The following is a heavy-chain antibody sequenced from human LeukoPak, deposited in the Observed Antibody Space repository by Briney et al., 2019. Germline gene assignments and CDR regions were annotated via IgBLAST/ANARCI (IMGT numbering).Heavy chain of an antibody. CDR1: GGSINNGGYY. D-gene: IGHD7-27*01. Sequence: SETLSLTCTVSGGSINNGGYYWSWIRQHPGKGLEWIGYIYYSGSTYYNPSLKSRVTISVDTSKNQVSLKLSSVTAADTAVYYCARDPGDGFDYWGQGTLVTVSS. CDR2: IYYSGST. V-gene: IGHV4-31*03. CDR3: ARDPGDGFDY. J-gene: IGHJ4*02.